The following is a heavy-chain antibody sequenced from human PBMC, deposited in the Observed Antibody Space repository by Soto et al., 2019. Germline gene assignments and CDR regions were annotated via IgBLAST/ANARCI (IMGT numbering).Heavy chain of an antibody. CDR1: GGSISSGGYS. CDR3: AGVPDY. V-gene: IGHV4-30-2*01. Sequence: PSETLSPTCAVSGGSISSGGYSWSWIRQPPGKGLEWIGYIYHSGSTYYNPSLKSRVTISVDRSKNQFSLKLSSVTAADTAVYYCAGVPDYWGQGTLVTVSS. J-gene: IGHJ4*02. CDR2: IYHSGST.